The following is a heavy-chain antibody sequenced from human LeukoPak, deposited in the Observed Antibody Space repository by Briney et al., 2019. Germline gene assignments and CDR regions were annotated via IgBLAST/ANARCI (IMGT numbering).Heavy chain of an antibody. J-gene: IGHJ4*02. CDR2: IIPIFGTG. CDR1: GYTFTSYD. Sequence: SVKVSCKASGYTFTSYDISWVRQAPGQGLEWMGGIIPIFGTGNYAQKFQGRVTITADESTSTAYMELSSLRSEDTAVYYCAREGIVGARSFDYWGQGTLVTVSS. CDR3: AREGIVGARSFDY. V-gene: IGHV1-69*13. D-gene: IGHD1-26*01.